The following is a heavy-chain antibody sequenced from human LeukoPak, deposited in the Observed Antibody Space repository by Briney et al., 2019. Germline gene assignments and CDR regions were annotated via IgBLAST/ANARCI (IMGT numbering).Heavy chain of an antibody. J-gene: IGHJ4*02. CDR1: GYSIGSGYY. CDR2: VYHSGST. D-gene: IGHD3-10*01. CDR3: AREDGSGTSYFDY. Sequence: SETLSLTCTVSGYSIGSGYYWGWIRQPPGKGLEWIGSVYHSGSTYDNPSLKSRLTISVDTSKNQFSLKLSSVTAADTAVYYCAREDGSGTSYFDYWGRGALVTVSS. V-gene: IGHV4-38-2*02.